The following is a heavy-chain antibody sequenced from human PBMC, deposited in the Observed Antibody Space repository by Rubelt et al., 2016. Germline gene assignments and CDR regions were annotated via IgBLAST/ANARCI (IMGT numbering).Heavy chain of an antibody. V-gene: IGHV1-18*01. CDR3: ARGYFDSTGDFDY. J-gene: IGHJ4*02. D-gene: IGHD3-22*01. Sequence: QVHLVQSAIEVKKPGASVKISCKTSGYTFTTYGIIWVRRAPGQGLEWMGWINTYNDKTNYPQKFQGRVSMTTDSSTNTGYMELRSLRSDETAVYYCARGYFDSTGDFDYWGQGTLVTVSS. CDR2: INTYNDKT. CDR1: GYTFTTYG.